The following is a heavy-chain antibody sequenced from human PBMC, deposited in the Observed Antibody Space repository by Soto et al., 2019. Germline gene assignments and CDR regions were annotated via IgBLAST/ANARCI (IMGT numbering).Heavy chain of an antibody. CDR3: ARDGQDIVVVPGDY. D-gene: IGHD2-2*01. Sequence: SLRLSCSASVFTFSSYEMNWLRQAPGKGLEWVSYISSSGSTIYYADSVKGRFTISRDNAKNSLYLQMNSLRAEDTAVYYCARDGQDIVVVPGDYWGQGTLVTVSS. V-gene: IGHV3-48*03. CDR2: ISSSGSTI. J-gene: IGHJ4*02. CDR1: VFTFSSYE.